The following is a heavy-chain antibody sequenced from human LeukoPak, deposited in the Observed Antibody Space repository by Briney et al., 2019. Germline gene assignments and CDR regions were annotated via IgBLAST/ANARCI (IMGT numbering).Heavy chain of an antibody. Sequence: TGGSLRLSCAASGFTFSTYWMSWVRQAPGKGLEWVANIKQDGSEKYYVDSVKGRFTISRDNAKNSLYLQMNYLRAEDTAVYYCASGRIAVAGTGWWYFDLWGRGTLVTVSS. J-gene: IGHJ2*01. CDR3: ASGRIAVAGTGWWYFDL. CDR2: IKQDGSEK. CDR1: GFTFSTYW. V-gene: IGHV3-7*01. D-gene: IGHD6-19*01.